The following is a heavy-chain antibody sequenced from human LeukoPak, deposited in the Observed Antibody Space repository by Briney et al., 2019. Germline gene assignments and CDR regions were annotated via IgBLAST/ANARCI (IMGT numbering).Heavy chain of an antibody. J-gene: IGHJ4*02. CDR1: GGTFSSYA. V-gene: IGHV1-69*05. CDR3: AGGGSNTTDYDSSGYPLYYFDY. CDR2: IIPIFGTA. D-gene: IGHD3-22*01. Sequence: SVKVSCKASGGTFSSYAISWVRQAPGQGLEWMGGIIPIFGTANYAQKFQGRVTITTDESTSTAYMELGSLRSEDTAVYYCAGGGSNTTDYDSSGYPLYYFDYWGQGTLVTVSS.